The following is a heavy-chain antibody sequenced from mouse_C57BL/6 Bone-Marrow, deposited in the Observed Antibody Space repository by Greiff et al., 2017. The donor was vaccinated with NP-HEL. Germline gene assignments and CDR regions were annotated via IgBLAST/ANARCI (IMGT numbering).Heavy chain of an antibody. J-gene: IGHJ4*01. Sequence: EVQLQQSGAELVRPGASVKLSCTASGFNIKDDYMHWVKQRPEQGLEWIGWIDPENGDTEYASKFQGKATITADTSSNTAYLQLSSLTSEDTAVYYCTSRGFYYYDWGQGTSVTVSS. D-gene: IGHD1-1*01. CDR1: GFNIKDDY. CDR3: TSRGFYYYD. CDR2: IDPENGDT. V-gene: IGHV14-4*01.